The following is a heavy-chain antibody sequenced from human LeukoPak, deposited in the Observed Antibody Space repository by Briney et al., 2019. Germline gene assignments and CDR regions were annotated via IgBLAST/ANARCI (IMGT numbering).Heavy chain of an antibody. CDR2: IYNSGTT. CDR1: SASISGTYYF. Sequence: SQTLSLTCTVTSASISGTYYFWGWIRQSPGKGLEWIGSIYNSGTTYYNPSLKSRVTISVDTSKNQFSLKLTSVTAADTAVYYCARHRVGHCTSVTCPTFEYWGQGTLVTVSS. D-gene: IGHD2-8*02. V-gene: IGHV4-39*01. J-gene: IGHJ4*02. CDR3: ARHRVGHCTSVTCPTFEY.